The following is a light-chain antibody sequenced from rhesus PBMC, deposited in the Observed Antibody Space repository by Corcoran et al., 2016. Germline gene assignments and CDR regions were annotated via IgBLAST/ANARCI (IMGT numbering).Light chain of an antibody. V-gene: IGKV1-94*01. CDR2: AAY. J-gene: IGKJ2*01. CDR3: QQSYNTPYN. CDR1: QGMNRE. Sequence: QMTQSPSSLSASIGDRLTVTCRASQGMNRELSWYQQKTGNAPTLLTPAAYNLPTGVPSRVSGSGSGTDFTLSISSLQPEDVATYYCQQSYNTPYNFGQATKVEIK.